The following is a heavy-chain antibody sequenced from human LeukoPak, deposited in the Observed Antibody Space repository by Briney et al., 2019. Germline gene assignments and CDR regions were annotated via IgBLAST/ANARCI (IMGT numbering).Heavy chain of an antibody. CDR3: AKESGKFDY. Sequence: GGSLRLSCVASGLNFGESAMHWVRQAPGKGLERVSLISADGGSAFSADSVKGRFSISRDNSKNSLYLQMDSLRSEDTAMYYCAKESGKFDYWGQGTLVVVSS. V-gene: IGHV3-43*02. CDR2: ISADGGSA. J-gene: IGHJ4*02. CDR1: GLNFGESA.